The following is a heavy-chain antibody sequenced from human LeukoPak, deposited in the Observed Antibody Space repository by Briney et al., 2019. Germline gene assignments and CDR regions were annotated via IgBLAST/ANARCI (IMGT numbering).Heavy chain of an antibody. CDR3: ARENAYCGGDCPSKDDAFDI. Sequence: ASVKVSCKASGYTFTSYGISWVRQAPGQGLEWMGWISAYNGNTNYAQKLQGRVTMTTDTSTSTAYMELRSLRSDDTAVYYCARENAYCGGDCPSKDDAFDIWGQGTMVTVSS. CDR2: ISAYNGNT. V-gene: IGHV1-18*01. D-gene: IGHD2-21*02. J-gene: IGHJ3*02. CDR1: GYTFTSYG.